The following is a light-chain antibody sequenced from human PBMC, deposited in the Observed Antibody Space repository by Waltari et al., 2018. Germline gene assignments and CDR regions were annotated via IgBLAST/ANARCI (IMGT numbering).Light chain of an antibody. CDR1: NIGYYS. V-gene: IGLV3-21*01. CDR2: DDR. Sequence: SYVLTQPPSVSVAPGKTATITCGGTNIGYYSLHWYQQRPGQAPVLVVHDDRDRPSGIPERFSGSTSGKSATLTITRVEAGDEADYYCQVWDSRSDHVVFGGGTKLTVL. J-gene: IGLJ2*01. CDR3: QVWDSRSDHVV.